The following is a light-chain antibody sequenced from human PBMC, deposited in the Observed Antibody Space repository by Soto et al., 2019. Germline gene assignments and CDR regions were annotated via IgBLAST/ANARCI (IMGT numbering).Light chain of an antibody. CDR2: GNN. Sequence: QSVLTQSPSVSGAPGQRVIISCTGSSSNIGIGYDVHWYQQLPGTAPRLLIFGNNNRPSGVPDRFSGSKSGTSASLAITGLQAEDEGHYYCQSYDSSLSGSVVFGGGTKLTVL. J-gene: IGLJ2*01. CDR1: SSNIGIGYD. V-gene: IGLV1-40*01. CDR3: QSYDSSLSGSVV.